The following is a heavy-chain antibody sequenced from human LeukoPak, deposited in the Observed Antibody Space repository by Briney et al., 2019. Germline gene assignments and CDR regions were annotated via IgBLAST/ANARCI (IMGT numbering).Heavy chain of an antibody. D-gene: IGHD1-26*01. J-gene: IGHJ4*02. CDR2: IIPIFGTA. CDR3: ARDRFANRYSGSYGGYDY. V-gene: IGHV1-69*05. Sequence: ASVKVSCKASGGTFSSYAISWVRQAPGQGLEWMGGIIPIFGTANYAQKFQGRVTITTDESTSTAYMELSSLRSEDTAVYYCARDRFANRYSGSYGGYDYWGQGTLVTVSS. CDR1: GGTFSSYA.